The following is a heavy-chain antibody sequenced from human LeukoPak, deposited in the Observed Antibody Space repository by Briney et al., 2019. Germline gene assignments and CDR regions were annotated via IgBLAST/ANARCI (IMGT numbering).Heavy chain of an antibody. D-gene: IGHD3-10*01. Sequence: PSQTLSLTCAVSGGSISSGGYSWSWIRQPPGKGLEWIGYIYHSGSTYYNPSLKSRVTISVDRSKNQFSLKLSSVTAADTAVYYCARDGQDYGSGKTAWYVMDVWGQGTTVTVSS. J-gene: IGHJ6*02. V-gene: IGHV4-30-2*01. CDR3: ARDGQDYGSGKTAWYVMDV. CDR2: IYHSGST. CDR1: GGSISSGGYS.